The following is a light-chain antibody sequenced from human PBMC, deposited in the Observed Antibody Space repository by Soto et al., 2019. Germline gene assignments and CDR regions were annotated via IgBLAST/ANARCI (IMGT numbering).Light chain of an antibody. V-gene: IGLV4-69*01. CDR2: LNSDGSH. CDR3: QTWGTSIWV. Sequence: QLVLTQSPSASASLGASVKLTCTLSSGHSSYAIAWHQQQPEKGPRYLMKLNSDGSHRKGDGIPDRFSGSSSGAERYLTISSLQSEDEADYYCQTWGTSIWVFGGGTQLTVL. CDR1: SGHSSYA. J-gene: IGLJ3*02.